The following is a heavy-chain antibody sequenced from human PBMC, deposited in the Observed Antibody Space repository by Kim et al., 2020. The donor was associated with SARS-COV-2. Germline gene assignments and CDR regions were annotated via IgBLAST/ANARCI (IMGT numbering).Heavy chain of an antibody. V-gene: IGHV3-64D*06. CDR2: ISSNGGST. CDR3: VKGGNYYGSGSIWYFDL. CDR1: GFTFSSYA. Sequence: GGSLRLSCSASGFTFSSYAMYWVRQAPGKGLEYVSAISSNGGSTYYADSVKGRFTISRDNSKNTLYLQMSSLRAEDTAVYYCVKGGNYYGSGSIWYFDLWGRGTLVTVSS. D-gene: IGHD3-10*01. J-gene: IGHJ2*01.